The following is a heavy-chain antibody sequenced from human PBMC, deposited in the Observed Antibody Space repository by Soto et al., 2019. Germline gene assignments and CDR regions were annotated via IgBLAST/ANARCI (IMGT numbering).Heavy chain of an antibody. J-gene: IGHJ4*02. CDR3: ARDRSRAGYFDY. CDR1: GGSFDSGGYY. D-gene: IGHD6-13*01. CDR2: IYYSLST. V-gene: IGHV4-31*03. Sequence: PSETLSLTCTLSGGSFDSGGYYWSWILQHPGKGLEWIGYIYYSLSTYYNPSLKSRVTISLDTSKNQFSLKLSSVTAADTAVYYCARDRSRAGYFDYWGQGALVTVSS.